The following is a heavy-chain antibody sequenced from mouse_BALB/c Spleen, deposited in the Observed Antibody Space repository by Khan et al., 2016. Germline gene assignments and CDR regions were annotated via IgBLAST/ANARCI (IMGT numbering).Heavy chain of an antibody. D-gene: IGHD1-2*01. Sequence: EVKLLESGGGLVQPGGSLKLSCAVSGFDFSRYWMSWVRKAPGKGLEWIGEINQDSSTINNTPSQKDKFIISRANAKNTLYLQMCKVRSDDTALSYCARLHYYGYMNYWGQGTTLTVSS. CDR1: GFDFSRYW. J-gene: IGHJ2*01. CDR2: INQDSSTI. V-gene: IGHV4-1*02. CDR3: ARLHYYGYMNY.